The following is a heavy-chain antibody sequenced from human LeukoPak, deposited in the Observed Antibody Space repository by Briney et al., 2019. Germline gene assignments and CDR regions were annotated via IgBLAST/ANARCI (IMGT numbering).Heavy chain of an antibody. CDR2: IFPADSDT. CDR3: ARPPFN. J-gene: IGHJ4*02. V-gene: IGHV5-51*01. Sequence: GESLKISCKGSGYSFTTNWIGWVRQMPGKGLEWMGIIFPADSDTRYSPSFQGQVTISADKSISTAYLQWSSLKASDTAIYYCARPPFNRGQGTLVTVSS. CDR1: GYSFTTNW.